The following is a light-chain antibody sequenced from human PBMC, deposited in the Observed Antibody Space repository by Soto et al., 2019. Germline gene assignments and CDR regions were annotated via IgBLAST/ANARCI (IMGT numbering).Light chain of an antibody. CDR1: SSNIGSNT. CDR2: SNN. J-gene: IGLJ1*01. V-gene: IGLV1-44*01. CDR3: AAWDDSLNGFYV. Sequence: QSLLTQPPSASATPAQIVTISCSGSSSNIGSNTVNWYQQLPGTAPKLLIYSNNQRPSGVPDRFSGSKSGTSASLAISGLQSEDEADYYCAAWDDSLNGFYVFGTGTKVTVL.